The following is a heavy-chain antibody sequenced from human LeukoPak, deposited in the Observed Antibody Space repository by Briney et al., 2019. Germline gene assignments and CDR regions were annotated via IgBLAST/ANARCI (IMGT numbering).Heavy chain of an antibody. Sequence: GGSLRLSCAASGFTFSTYSMNWVRQPPGKGLEWVSSIISGSSFIYYADSVKGRFTISRDNAKNSLFLQMNSLRAEDTAVYYCARESSGYFYWGQGTLVTVSS. V-gene: IGHV3-21*01. CDR1: GFTFSTYS. CDR2: IISGSSFI. CDR3: ARESSGYFY. J-gene: IGHJ4*02. D-gene: IGHD3-22*01.